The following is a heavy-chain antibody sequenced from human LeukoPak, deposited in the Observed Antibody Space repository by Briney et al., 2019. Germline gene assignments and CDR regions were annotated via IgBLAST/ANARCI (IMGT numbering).Heavy chain of an antibody. Sequence: SQTLSLTCAVSGGSISSGGYSWSWIRQPPGKGLEWIGYIYYSGSTYYNPSLKSRVTISVDTSKNQFSLKLRSVTAADTAVYYCARSPKDWLLEEAYCFDYWGQGTLVTVSS. CDR3: ARSPKDWLLEEAYCFDY. CDR1: GGSISSGGYS. D-gene: IGHD3/OR15-3a*01. V-gene: IGHV4-30-4*07. J-gene: IGHJ4*02. CDR2: IYYSGST.